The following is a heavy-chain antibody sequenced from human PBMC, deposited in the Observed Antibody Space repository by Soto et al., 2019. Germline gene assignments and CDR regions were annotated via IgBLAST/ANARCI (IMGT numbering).Heavy chain of an antibody. CDR2: ISNDGSST. CDR1: GFTFRSYW. D-gene: IGHD3-10*01. CDR3: TRSDYYGSGSYIYYCGMDV. Sequence: EVQLVESGGGLVQPGGSLRLSCAASGFTFRSYWVHWVRQVPGKGLVWVSRISNDGSSTSYADSVKGRFTISRDNAKNTLYLQMNSWRAEATAVYYCTRSDYYGSGSYIYYCGMDVWGQGTTVTVSS. V-gene: IGHV3-74*01. J-gene: IGHJ6*02.